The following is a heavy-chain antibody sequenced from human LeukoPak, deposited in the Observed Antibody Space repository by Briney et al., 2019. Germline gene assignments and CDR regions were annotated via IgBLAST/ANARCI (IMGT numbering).Heavy chain of an antibody. J-gene: IGHJ3*02. V-gene: IGHV3-64*04. CDR1: GFTFSSSA. CDR3: ARGPYYDILTGYYNDAFDI. Sequence: GGSLRLSCSASGFTFSSSAMHWVRQAPGKGLEFVSSISSNGDTTYYADSVKGRFTISRDNSKNTLYLQMNSLRAEDTAVYYCARGPYYDILTGYYNDAFDIWGQGTMVTVSS. D-gene: IGHD3-9*01. CDR2: ISSNGDTT.